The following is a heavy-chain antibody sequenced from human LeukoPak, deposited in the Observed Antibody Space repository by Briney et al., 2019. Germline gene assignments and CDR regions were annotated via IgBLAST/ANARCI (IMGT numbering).Heavy chain of an antibody. CDR1: GYTFTGYY. CDR3: GRDGVGGFYYSYNWSAP. V-gene: IGHV1-2*02. J-gene: IGHJ5*02. D-gene: IGHD3-22*01. CDR2: INPNSGGT. Sequence: ASVKVSCKASGYTFTGYYMHWVRQAPGQGLEWMGWINPNSGGTNYAQKFQGRVTMTRDTSISTAYMELSRLRSDDTAVYYCGRDGVGGFYYSYNWSAPGGKGTLVTASS.